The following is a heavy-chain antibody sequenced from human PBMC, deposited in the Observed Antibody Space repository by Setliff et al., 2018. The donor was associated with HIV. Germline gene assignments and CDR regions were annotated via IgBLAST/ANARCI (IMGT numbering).Heavy chain of an antibody. D-gene: IGHD6-13*01. CDR1: GGSLTNYY. CDR3: ARGQHSSTWGALFDY. V-gene: IGHV4-34*01. J-gene: IGHJ4*02. CDR2: ITDSAYT. Sequence: SETLSLTCTVYGGSLTNYYWSWLRQPPGKGLEWIGEITDSAYTNYNPSLKSRVTMGLDTSKKQFSLRLTSVTAADTAVYFCARGQHSSTWGALFDYWGQGILVTVSS.